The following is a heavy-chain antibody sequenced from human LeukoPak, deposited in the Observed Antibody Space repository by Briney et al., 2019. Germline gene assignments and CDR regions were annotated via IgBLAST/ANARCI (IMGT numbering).Heavy chain of an antibody. J-gene: IGHJ5*02. CDR2: INRSGST. CDR3: ASLKYPRGWFDP. CDR1: GGSISSYY. Sequence: SETLSLTCTVSGGSISSYYWNWIRQPAGKRLEWIGRINRSGSTNYNPSLKSRVTISVDTSKNQFSLKLSSVTAADTAVYYCASLKYPRGWFDPWGQGTLVTVSS. D-gene: IGHD2-2*01. V-gene: IGHV4-4*07.